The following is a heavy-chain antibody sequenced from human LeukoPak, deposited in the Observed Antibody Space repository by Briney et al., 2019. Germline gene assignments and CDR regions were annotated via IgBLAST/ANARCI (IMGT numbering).Heavy chain of an antibody. CDR2: INSDGSST. CDR1: GFTFSTYW. Sequence: PGGSLRLSCAASGFTFSTYWMHWVRQAPGEGLVWVSRINSDGSSTSYADSVKGRFTFSRDNAKNPLYLRMNSLRADDTALYFCARVSPGAWYIDYWGQGTLVTVSS. V-gene: IGHV3-74*01. D-gene: IGHD4/OR15-4a*01. CDR3: ARVSPGAWYIDY. J-gene: IGHJ4*02.